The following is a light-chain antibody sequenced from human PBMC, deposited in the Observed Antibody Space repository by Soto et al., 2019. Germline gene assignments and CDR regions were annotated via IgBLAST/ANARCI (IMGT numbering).Light chain of an antibody. CDR3: QQNNHWWT. Sequence: EIVMTQSPATLSVSPGERATLSCRASQSISSNLAWYQQKPGQSPRLLLYGASTRATGIPARFSGSGSGTEFTLTISSLQSEDFAVYYCQQNNHWWTFGQGTKVDIK. CDR2: GAS. CDR1: QSISSN. V-gene: IGKV3-15*01. J-gene: IGKJ1*01.